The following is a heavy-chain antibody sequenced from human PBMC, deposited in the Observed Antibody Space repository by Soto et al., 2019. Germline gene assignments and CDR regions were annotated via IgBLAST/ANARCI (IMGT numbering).Heavy chain of an antibody. Sequence: EVQLLESGGGLVQPGGSLRLSCAASGFTFSSYAMNWVRQAPGKGLEWASSISDSGGTTYYADSVRGRFTISRDNSKNTLFLQMNSMRAEDTAVYFCARPDRDGYNYAYWGQGSLVTVSS. J-gene: IGHJ4*01. D-gene: IGHD5-12*01. CDR3: ARPDRDGYNYAY. V-gene: IGHV3-23*01. CDR2: ISDSGGTT. CDR1: GFTFSSYA.